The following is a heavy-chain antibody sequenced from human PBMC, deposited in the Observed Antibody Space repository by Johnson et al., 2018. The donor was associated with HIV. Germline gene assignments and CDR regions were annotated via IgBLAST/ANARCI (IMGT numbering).Heavy chain of an antibody. CDR3: AKDSRRWGAFSDAFDI. J-gene: IGHJ3*02. CDR2: ISYDGSNK. CDR1: GFTFSSYA. Sequence: QEKLVESGGGVVQPGRSLRLSCAASGFTFSSYAMHWVRQAPGKGLEWVAVISYDGSNKYYADSVKGRFTISRDNSKNTLYLQMNSLRAEDTAVYYCAKDSRRWGAFSDAFDIWGQGTMVTVSS. V-gene: IGHV3-30-3*01. D-gene: IGHD1-26*01.